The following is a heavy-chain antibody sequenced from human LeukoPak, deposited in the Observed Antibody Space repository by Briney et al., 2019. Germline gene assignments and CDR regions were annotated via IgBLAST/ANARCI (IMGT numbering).Heavy chain of an antibody. Sequence: ASVKVSCKASGGTFSSYAISWVRQAPGQVLEWMGGIIPIFGTANYAQKFQGRVTITADESTSTAYMELSSLRSEDTAVYYCAREYGSDIIDTRMDVWGQGTTVTVSS. CDR3: AREYGSDIIDTRMDV. CDR2: IIPIFGTA. J-gene: IGHJ6*02. D-gene: IGHD3-10*01. CDR1: GGTFSSYA. V-gene: IGHV1-69*13.